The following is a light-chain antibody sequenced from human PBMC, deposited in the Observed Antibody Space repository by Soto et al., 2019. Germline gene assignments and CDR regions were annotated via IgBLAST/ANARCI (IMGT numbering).Light chain of an antibody. Sequence: AIRMTQSPSSLSASTGDRGTITCRASQGISSYLAWYQQKPVKSPTLLIYAASTLQIGVPSSLSGGGCGTDFTLTTSCLQAEDVATYYCQQYYSYPPNTFGQGTRLEIK. CDR2: AAS. CDR1: QGISSY. V-gene: IGKV1-8*01. J-gene: IGKJ5*01. CDR3: QQYYSYPPNT.